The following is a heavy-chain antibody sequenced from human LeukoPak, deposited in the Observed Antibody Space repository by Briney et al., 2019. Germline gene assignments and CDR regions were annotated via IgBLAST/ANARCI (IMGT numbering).Heavy chain of an antibody. J-gene: IGHJ4*02. CDR2: IYHGGTT. Sequence: SETLSLTCTVSGGSISSYYWSWIRQPPGKGLEWIGYIYHGGTTNYSPPLKGRATLSVGTSKNQISLRLSSVTAADTAVYFCARVDSGTYYMPFDYWGQGSLVTVSS. D-gene: IGHD1-26*01. CDR3: ARVDSGTYYMPFDY. V-gene: IGHV4-59*01. CDR1: GGSISSYY.